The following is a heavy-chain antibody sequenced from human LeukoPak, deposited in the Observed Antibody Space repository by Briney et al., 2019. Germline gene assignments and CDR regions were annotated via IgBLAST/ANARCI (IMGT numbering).Heavy chain of an antibody. CDR1: GFTFSDYY. J-gene: IGHJ6*02. D-gene: IGHD4-17*01. V-gene: IGHV3-11*01. CDR3: ARRDVHYGPLFVYYGMDV. Sequence: PGGSLRLSCAASGFTFSDYYMSWIRQAPGKGLEWVSYISSSGSTIYYADSVKGRFTISRDKAKNSLYLQMNSLRAEDTAVYYCARRDVHYGPLFVYYGMDVWGQGTTVTVSS. CDR2: ISSSGSTI.